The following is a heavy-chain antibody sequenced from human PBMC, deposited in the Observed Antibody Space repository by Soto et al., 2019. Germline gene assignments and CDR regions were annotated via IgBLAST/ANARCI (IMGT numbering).Heavy chain of an antibody. CDR2: ISGRGGST. J-gene: IGHJ6*03. D-gene: IGHD2-2*01. V-gene: IGHV3-23*01. CDR3: AKPGRYCSSTSCYEPYYYYYMDV. CDR1: GFTFSSYA. Sequence: EVQLLESGGGLVQPGGSLRLSCAASGFTFSSYAMSWVRQAPGKGLEWVSAISGRGGSTYYADSVKGRFTISRDNSKNTLYLQMNSLRAEDTAVYYCAKPGRYCSSTSCYEPYYYYYMDVWGKGTTVTVSS.